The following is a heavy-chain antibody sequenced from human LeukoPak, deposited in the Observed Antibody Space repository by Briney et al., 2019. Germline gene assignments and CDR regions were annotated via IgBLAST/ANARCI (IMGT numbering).Heavy chain of an antibody. D-gene: IGHD3-22*01. Sequence: PGRSLRLSCAASGFTFSSCGMHWVRQAPGKGLEWVAVIWYDGSNKYYADSVKGRFTISRDNSKNTLYLQMNSLRAEDTAVYYCAREREAIPRRYYYDSSGYCLGYWGQGTLVTVSS. V-gene: IGHV3-33*01. CDR1: GFTFSSCG. J-gene: IGHJ4*02. CDR2: IWYDGSNK. CDR3: AREREAIPRRYYYDSSGYCLGY.